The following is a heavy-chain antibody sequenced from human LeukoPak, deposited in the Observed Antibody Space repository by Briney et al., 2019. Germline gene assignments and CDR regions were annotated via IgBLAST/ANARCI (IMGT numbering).Heavy chain of an antibody. CDR2: ISSSSSYI. D-gene: IGHD2-8*01. Sequence: GGGQRLPCAHSGFSLRRHCMKRVRPAPGEGREWVSFISSSSSYIYYADSVKGRFTISRDNAKNSLYLQMNSLRAEDTAVYYCARGILGYCTNGVCYFDYWGQGTLVTVSS. V-gene: IGHV3-21*05. J-gene: IGHJ4*02. CDR3: ARGILGYCTNGVCYFDY. CDR1: GFSLRRHC.